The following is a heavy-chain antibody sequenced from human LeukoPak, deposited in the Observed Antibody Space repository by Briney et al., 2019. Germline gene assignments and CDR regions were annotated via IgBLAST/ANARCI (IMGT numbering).Heavy chain of an antibody. CDR3: AKDTRSSGPFDY. CDR2: IYENGGTT. D-gene: IGHD6-19*01. CDR1: GFTFRSHA. Sequence: GGSLRLSCVGSGFTFRSHAMSWVRQAPEKGLEFVSGIYENGGTTYYADSVKGRFTISRDNSKNTLYLQMNSLRAEDTAVYYCAKDTRSSGPFDYWGQGTLVTVSS. V-gene: IGHV3-23*01. J-gene: IGHJ4*02.